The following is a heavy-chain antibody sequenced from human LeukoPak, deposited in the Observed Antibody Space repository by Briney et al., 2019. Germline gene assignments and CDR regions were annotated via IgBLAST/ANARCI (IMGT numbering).Heavy chain of an antibody. CDR2: ISYDGSNK. D-gene: IGHD3-16*01. CDR1: GFTFSSYG. V-gene: IGHV3-30*18. J-gene: IGHJ6*02. Sequence: GGSLRLSCAASGFTFSSYGMHWVRQAPGKGLEWVAVISYDGSNKYYADSVKGRFTISRDNSKNTLYLQVNSLRAEDTAVYYCAKGGGRGHGMDVWGQGTTVTVSS. CDR3: AKGGGRGHGMDV.